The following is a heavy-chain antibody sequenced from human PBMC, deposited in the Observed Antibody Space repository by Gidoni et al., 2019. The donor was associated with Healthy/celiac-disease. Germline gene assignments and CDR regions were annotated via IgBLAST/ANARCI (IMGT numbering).Heavy chain of an antibody. Sequence: QVQLVESGGGVFQPGGSLNLPCSASDFTFSRYGMHWVRQAPGKGLEWVAVISYDGSNKYYADSVKGRFTISRDNSKNTLYLQMNSLRAEDTAVYYCAKEVHQWFGESGAFDYWGQGTLVTVSS. CDR1: DFTFSRYG. D-gene: IGHD3-10*01. CDR2: ISYDGSNK. J-gene: IGHJ4*02. V-gene: IGHV3-30*18. CDR3: AKEVHQWFGESGAFDY.